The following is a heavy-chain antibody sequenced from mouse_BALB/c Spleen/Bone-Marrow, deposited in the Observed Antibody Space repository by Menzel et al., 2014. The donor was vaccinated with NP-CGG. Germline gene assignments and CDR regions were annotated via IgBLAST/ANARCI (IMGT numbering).Heavy chain of an antibody. V-gene: IGHV1S81*02. D-gene: IGHD1-1*01. Sequence: VQLQQSGAELVKPGASVKLSCKASGYTFTSYYMYWVKQRPGQDLEWIGGINPSNGGTNFNEKFKSKATLTVDKSSSTAYMQLSSLTSEDSAVYYCTRSYYAKGGAWFAYWGQGTLVTVSA. CDR2: INPSNGGT. CDR1: GYTFTSYY. J-gene: IGHJ3*01. CDR3: TRSYYAKGGAWFAY.